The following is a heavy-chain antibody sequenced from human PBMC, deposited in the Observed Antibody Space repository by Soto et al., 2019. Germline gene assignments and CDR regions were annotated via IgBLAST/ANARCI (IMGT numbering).Heavy chain of an antibody. J-gene: IGHJ4*02. D-gene: IGHD3-10*01. Sequence: EVQLLESGGGLVQPGGSLRISCAASGFTFSNYVMTWVRQAPGRGLEWVSGISASGGSTYYADSVKGRFTISRDNSNGMLFLQMHGLGAEDTAVYYCAKASYASGSYRVDYWGQGTLVTVSS. CDR1: GFTFSNYV. CDR2: ISASGGST. CDR3: AKASYASGSYRVDY. V-gene: IGHV3-23*01.